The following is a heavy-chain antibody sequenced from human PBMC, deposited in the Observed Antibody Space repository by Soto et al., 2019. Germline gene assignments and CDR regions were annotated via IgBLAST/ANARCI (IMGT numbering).Heavy chain of an antibody. Sequence: SETLSLPCTVAGGSSSSYYWSRIRQNPGKGLEWIGYIYYSGSTNYNPSLKSRVTISVDTSKNQFSLKLSSVTAADTAVYYCARHPVEEPYGDSKYAFDIWGQGTMVTVS. CDR2: IYYSGST. V-gene: IGHV4-59*08. CDR1: GGSSSSYY. CDR3: ARHPVEEPYGDSKYAFDI. J-gene: IGHJ3*02. D-gene: IGHD4-17*01.